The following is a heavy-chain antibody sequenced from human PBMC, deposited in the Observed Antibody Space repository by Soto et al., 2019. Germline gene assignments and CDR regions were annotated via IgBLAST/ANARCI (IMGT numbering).Heavy chain of an antibody. CDR1: GFTFSSYS. V-gene: IGHV3-21*01. Sequence: VGSLRLSCAASGFTFSSYSMNWVRQAPGKGLEWVSSISSTSTYIYYADSVKGRFTISRDNAKNSLYLQMNSLRAEDTAVYYCARDLIVDYWGQGTLVTVSS. CDR3: ARDLIVDY. J-gene: IGHJ4*02. CDR2: ISSTSTYI.